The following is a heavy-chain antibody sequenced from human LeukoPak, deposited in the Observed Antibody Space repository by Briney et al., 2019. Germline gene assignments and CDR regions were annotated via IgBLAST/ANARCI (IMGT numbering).Heavy chain of an antibody. Sequence: TPSETLSLTCTVSGGSISSYYWSWIRQPPGKGLEWIGYIYYSGSTNYNPSLRSRVTISVDTSKNQFSLKLSSVTAADTAVYYCARGEDWFDPWGQGTLVTVSS. V-gene: IGHV4-59*01. CDR3: ARGEDWFDP. CDR1: GGSISSYY. CDR2: IYYSGST. J-gene: IGHJ5*02.